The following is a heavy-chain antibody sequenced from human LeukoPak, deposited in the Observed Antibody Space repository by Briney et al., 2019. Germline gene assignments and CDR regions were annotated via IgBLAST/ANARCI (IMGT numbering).Heavy chain of an antibody. J-gene: IGHJ4*02. V-gene: IGHV1-2*02. Sequence: ASVKVSCKASGYTFTGYYMHWVRQAPGQGLEWMGWINPNSGGTNCAQKFQGRVTMTRDTSISTVYMELSRLRSDDTAVYYLRSTFGYCSSTSCYTGGYYFDYWGQGTLVTVSS. D-gene: IGHD2-2*02. CDR2: INPNSGGT. CDR3: RSTFGYCSSTSCYTGGYYFDY. CDR1: GYTFTGYY.